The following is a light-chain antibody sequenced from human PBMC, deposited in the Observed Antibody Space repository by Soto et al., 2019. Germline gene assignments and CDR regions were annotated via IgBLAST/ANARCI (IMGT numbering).Light chain of an antibody. Sequence: EIVLTQSPATLSLSPGERATLSCRASQSVGSYLAWYQQKAGQAPSLLIYDASNRATGIPARFSGSWSGTDFALTISSLEPEDFAVYYCQQRSNWPKTFGQGTKVEIK. V-gene: IGKV3-11*01. CDR2: DAS. CDR3: QQRSNWPKT. J-gene: IGKJ1*01. CDR1: QSVGSY.